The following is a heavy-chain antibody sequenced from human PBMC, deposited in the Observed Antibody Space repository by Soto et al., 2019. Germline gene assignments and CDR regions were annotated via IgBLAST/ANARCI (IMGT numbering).Heavy chain of an antibody. V-gene: IGHV3-7*01. CDR2: IKQDESEK. J-gene: IGHJ4*02. D-gene: IGHD1-7*01. CDR3: ARSGINWNYPPDF. CDR1: GFSFSNYW. Sequence: EVQLVESGGGLVQPGESLRLSCAASGFSFSNYWMTWVRQSPGRGLEWLANIKQDESEKYYVDSVRGRFSISRDNAKNSLYLQMNSLRAEDTAMYYCARSGINWNYPPDFWGQGALVTVSS.